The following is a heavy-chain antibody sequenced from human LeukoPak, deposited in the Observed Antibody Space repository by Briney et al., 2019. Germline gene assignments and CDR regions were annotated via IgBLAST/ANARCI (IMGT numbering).Heavy chain of an antibody. V-gene: IGHV4-59*12. D-gene: IGHD6-19*01. CDR3: ARGIALGYYMDV. Sequence: SETLSLTCTVSGGSISSYYWSWIRQPPGKGLEWIGYIYYSGSTNYNPSPKSRVTISVDTSKNQFSLKLSSVTAADTAVYYCARGIALGYYMDVWGQGTLVTVSS. J-gene: IGHJ4*02. CDR2: IYYSGST. CDR1: GGSISSYY.